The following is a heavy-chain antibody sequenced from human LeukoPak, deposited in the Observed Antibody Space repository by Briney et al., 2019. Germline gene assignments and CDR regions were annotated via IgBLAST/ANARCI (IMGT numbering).Heavy chain of an antibody. CDR1: GFTFSSYW. Sequence: PGGSLRLSCAASGFTFSSYWMSWVRQAPGKGLEWVANIKQDGSEKYSVDSVKGRFTISRDNAKNSLYLQMNSLRAEDTAVYYCARDRKPWVTRVGGVIITEYFQHWGQGTLVTVSS. CDR2: IKQDGSEK. V-gene: IGHV3-7*03. D-gene: IGHD3-10*01. J-gene: IGHJ1*01. CDR3: ARDRKPWVTRVGGVIITEYFQH.